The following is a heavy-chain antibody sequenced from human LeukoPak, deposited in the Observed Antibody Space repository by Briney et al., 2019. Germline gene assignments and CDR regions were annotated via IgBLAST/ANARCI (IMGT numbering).Heavy chain of an antibody. Sequence: GGSLRLSCTATGFAFSSYAMSWVRQAPGVGLEWVSAIDGGGGSTWHADSVRGRFTISRDNSKNTLFMQMNSLRAEDTAVYYCAKTKVGAALFYYFDYWGQGTLVTVSS. CDR3: AKTKVGAALFYYFDY. CDR2: IDGGGGST. V-gene: IGHV3-23*01. D-gene: IGHD1-26*01. J-gene: IGHJ4*02. CDR1: GFAFSSYA.